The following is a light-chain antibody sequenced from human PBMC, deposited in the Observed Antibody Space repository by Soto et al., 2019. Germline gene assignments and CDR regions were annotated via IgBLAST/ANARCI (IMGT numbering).Light chain of an antibody. CDR2: DAT. Sequence: DIQMTQSPSTLSASVGDRVTITCRASQSISSWLAWYQQKPGKAPKILIYDATSLESWVPSRFSGSGSGTEFTLTISSLQPDDFATYYCQQYNSYSQFGQGTKVEIK. V-gene: IGKV1-5*01. CDR1: QSISSW. J-gene: IGKJ1*01. CDR3: QQYNSYSQ.